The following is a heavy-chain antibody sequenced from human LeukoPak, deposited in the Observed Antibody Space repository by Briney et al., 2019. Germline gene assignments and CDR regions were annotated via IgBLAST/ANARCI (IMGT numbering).Heavy chain of an antibody. J-gene: IGHJ4*02. CDR3: AKVYSSGYPLYYFDY. CDR2: ISGSGGST. Sequence: PGGSLRLSCAASGFTFSSYAMSWVRQAPGKGLEWVSAISGSGGSTYYADSVKGRFTISRDNSKNTLYLQMNSLRAEDTAVYYCAKVYSSGYPLYYFDYWGQGTLVTVYS. V-gene: IGHV3-23*01. CDR1: GFTFSSYA. D-gene: IGHD3-22*01.